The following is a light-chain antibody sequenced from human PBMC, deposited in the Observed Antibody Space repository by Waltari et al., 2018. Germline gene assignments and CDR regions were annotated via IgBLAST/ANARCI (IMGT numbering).Light chain of an antibody. V-gene: IGKV1-39*01. J-gene: IGKJ2*01. CDR3: QQSYSIPFT. CDR2: TAS. CDR1: QNINRF. Sequence: DIQMTQSPSPLSASVGDRVTSTCRTSQNINRFLNWYQHKPGEAPKLLIYTASSMQGGVPSRFSGSGSGTEFSLTISSLQPEDFATYYCQQSYSIPFTFGQGTKVEIK.